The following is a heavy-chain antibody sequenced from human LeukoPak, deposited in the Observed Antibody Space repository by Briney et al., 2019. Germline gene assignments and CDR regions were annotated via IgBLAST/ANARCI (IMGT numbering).Heavy chain of an antibody. CDR1: GFTFSSYG. D-gene: IGHD3-10*01. V-gene: IGHV3-30*18. Sequence: GGSLRLSCAASGFTFSSYGMHWVRQAPGKGLEWVAVISYDGSNKYYADSVKGRFTISRDNSKNTLYLQMNSLRAEDTAVYYCAKDPLITMVRGAETDDDAFDIWGQGTMVTVSS. J-gene: IGHJ3*02. CDR3: AKDPLITMVRGAETDDDAFDI. CDR2: ISYDGSNK.